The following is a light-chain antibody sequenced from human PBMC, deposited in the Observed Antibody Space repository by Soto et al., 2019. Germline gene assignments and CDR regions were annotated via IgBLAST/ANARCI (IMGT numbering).Light chain of an antibody. V-gene: IGLV1-40*01. CDR3: QSYDSSLSGSV. CDR2: GNS. CDR1: SSNIGAGYD. Sequence: QSVLTQPPSVSGAPGQRVTISCTGSSSNIGAGYDVHWYQQLPGTAPKLLIYGNSNRPSGVPDRFSGSKSGTSASLAITGLQAEDEADDSCQSYDSSLSGSVFGGGTKVTVL. J-gene: IGLJ3*02.